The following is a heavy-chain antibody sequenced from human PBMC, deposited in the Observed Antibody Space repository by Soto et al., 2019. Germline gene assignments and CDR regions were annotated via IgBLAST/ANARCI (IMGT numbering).Heavy chain of an antibody. CDR2: IYHSGST. Sequence: QVQLQESGPGLVKPSGTLSLTCAVSGGSISSSNCWSWVRQPPGKGLEWIGEIYHSGSTNFNPSLKTRATISVDKPKNQFSLKLNSVTAADTAVYYCARVSGSYYYGMDVWGQGTTVTVSS. V-gene: IGHV4-4*02. CDR3: ARVSGSYYYGMDV. CDR1: GGSISSSNC. J-gene: IGHJ6*02.